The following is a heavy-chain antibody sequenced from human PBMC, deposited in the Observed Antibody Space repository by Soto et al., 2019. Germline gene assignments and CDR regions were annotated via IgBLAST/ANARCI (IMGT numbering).Heavy chain of an antibody. Sequence: ASVKVSCKASGYTFTGYYMHWVRQAPGQGLEWMGWINPNSGGTNYAQKFQGWVTMTRDTSISTAYMELSRLRSDDTAVYYCARMELAAAGVWSAVPRYYFDYWGQGTLVTVSS. D-gene: IGHD6-13*01. CDR3: ARMELAAAGVWSAVPRYYFDY. J-gene: IGHJ4*02. CDR1: GYTFTGYY. V-gene: IGHV1-2*04. CDR2: INPNSGGT.